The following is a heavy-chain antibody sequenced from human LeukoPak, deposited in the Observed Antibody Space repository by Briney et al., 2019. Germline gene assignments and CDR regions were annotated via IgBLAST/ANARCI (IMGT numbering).Heavy chain of an antibody. J-gene: IGHJ6*03. Sequence: PGGSLRLSCAASGFTFSSYSMNWVRQAPGKGLEWVSSISSSSSYIYYADSVKGRFTISRDNAKNSLYLQMNSLRAEDTAVYYCARASPYYYYMDVWGKGTTVTVSS. CDR3: ARASPYYYYMDV. V-gene: IGHV3-21*04. CDR2: ISSSSSYI. CDR1: GFTFSSYS.